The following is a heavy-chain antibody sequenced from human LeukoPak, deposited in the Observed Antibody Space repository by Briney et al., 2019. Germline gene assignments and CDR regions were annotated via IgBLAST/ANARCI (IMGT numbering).Heavy chain of an antibody. CDR2: ISAYNGNT. CDR3: ASAPYDILTGYNYGMDV. CDR1: GYTFTSYG. Sequence: ASVKVSCKASGYTFTSYGISWVRQAPGQGLEWMGWISAYNGNTNYAQKLQGRVTMTTDTSTSTAYMELRSLRSDDTAVYYCASAPYDILTGYNYGMDVWGKGTTVTVYS. V-gene: IGHV1-18*04. D-gene: IGHD3-9*01. J-gene: IGHJ6*04.